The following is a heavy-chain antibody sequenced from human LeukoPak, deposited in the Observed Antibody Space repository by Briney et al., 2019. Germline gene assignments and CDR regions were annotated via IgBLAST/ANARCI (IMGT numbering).Heavy chain of an antibody. J-gene: IGHJ4*02. CDR1: GFTFSSYS. CDR3: AEGGIAVTGDFDY. V-gene: IGHV3-48*01. D-gene: IGHD6-19*01. CDR2: ISSSSSTI. Sequence: GGSLRLSCAASGFTFSSYSMNWDRQAPGKGLEWVSYISSSSSTIYYADSVRGRFTISRDNSKNTLYLQMNSLRAEDSAVYYCAEGGIAVTGDFDYWGQGTLVTVSS.